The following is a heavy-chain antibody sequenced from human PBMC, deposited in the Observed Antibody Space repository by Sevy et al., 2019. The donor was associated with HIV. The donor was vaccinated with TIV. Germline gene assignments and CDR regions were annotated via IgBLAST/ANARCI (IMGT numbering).Heavy chain of an antibody. V-gene: IGHV4-34*01. CDR2: INHSGST. CDR3: ARGPSLITMVRGVMGDP. J-gene: IGHJ5*02. Sequence: SETLSLTCAVYGGSFSGYYWSWIRQPPGKGLEWIGEINHSGSTNYNPSLKSRVTISVDTSKNQFSLKLSSVTAADTAVYYCARGPSLITMVRGVMGDPWGQGTLVNVSS. CDR1: GGSFSGYY. D-gene: IGHD3-10*01.